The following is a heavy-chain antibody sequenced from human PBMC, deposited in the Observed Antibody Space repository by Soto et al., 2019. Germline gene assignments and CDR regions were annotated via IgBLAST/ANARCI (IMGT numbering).Heavy chain of an antibody. J-gene: IGHJ6*02. D-gene: IGHD3-16*01. CDR1: GFTFSSYW. CDR3: ARGLRGGYGMDV. Sequence: EVQLVESGGGLVQPGGSLRLSCAASGFTFSSYWMHWVRQAPGKGLVWVSRIRYDGTITNYADSVKGRSTISRDDAKNTVYLQMNTLTAEDTAVYYCARGLRGGYGMDVWGQGTTVTVSS. CDR2: IRYDGTIT. V-gene: IGHV3-74*01.